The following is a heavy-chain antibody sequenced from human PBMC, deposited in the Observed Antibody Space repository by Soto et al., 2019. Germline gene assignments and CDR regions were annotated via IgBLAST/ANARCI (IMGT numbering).Heavy chain of an antibody. J-gene: IGHJ1*01. CDR1: GFPFCNAR. Sequence: PAGSLRLSCAASGFPFCNARMSRLRQAPGKGLEWVGRIKSKTDGGTTDYAAPVKGRFTISRDDSKNTLYLQMNRLKTEDTAVYYCTTYYYDCSGYLRFPGVLEYFQHWGQGT. V-gene: IGHV3-15*01. CDR2: IKSKTDGGTT. CDR3: TTYYYDCSGYLRFPGVLEYFQH. D-gene: IGHD3-22*01.